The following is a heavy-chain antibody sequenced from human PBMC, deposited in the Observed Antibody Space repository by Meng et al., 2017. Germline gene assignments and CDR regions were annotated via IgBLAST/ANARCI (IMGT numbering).Heavy chain of an antibody. J-gene: IGHJ5*02. V-gene: IGHV4-61*01. CDR3: AIDSGSGTRGGFDP. CDR2: IYYSGST. CDR1: GGSVSNGSYY. Sequence: SETLSLTCTVSGGSVSNGSYYWSWIRQPPGKGLEWIGYIYYSGSTNYNPSLKSRVTISVDTSKNQFSLKLSSVTAADPAVYYCAIDSGSGTRGGFDPWGQGTLVTVSS. D-gene: IGHD3-10*01.